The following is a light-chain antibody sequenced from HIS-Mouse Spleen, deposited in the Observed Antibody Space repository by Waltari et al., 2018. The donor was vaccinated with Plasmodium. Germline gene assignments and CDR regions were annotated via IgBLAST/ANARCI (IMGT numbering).Light chain of an antibody. Sequence: QLVLTQSPSASASLGASVKLTCTLSSGHSSYAIAWHQQQPKKGPRYLMKLNSDGSHSKGDGIPDRFSGSSSGAERYLTISSLQSEDEADYYCQTWGTGFWVFGGGTKLTVL. CDR1: SGHSSYA. J-gene: IGLJ3*02. V-gene: IGLV4-69*01. CDR3: QTWGTGFWV. CDR2: LNSDGSH.